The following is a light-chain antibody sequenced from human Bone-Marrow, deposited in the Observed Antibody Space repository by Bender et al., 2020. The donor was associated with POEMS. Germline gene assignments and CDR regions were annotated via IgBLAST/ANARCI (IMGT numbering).Light chain of an antibody. CDR1: DLGEKF. J-gene: IGLJ2*01. CDR3: QVWDDNTVI. CDR2: QDT. V-gene: IGLV3-1*01. Sequence: SFELTQPPSVSVSPGQTASITCSGDDLGEKFVSWYQQKPGHSPVLVVYQDTKRPSGIPERFSGANSGNTATLTISGTQIMDEADYYCQVWDDNTVIFGGGAKLTVL.